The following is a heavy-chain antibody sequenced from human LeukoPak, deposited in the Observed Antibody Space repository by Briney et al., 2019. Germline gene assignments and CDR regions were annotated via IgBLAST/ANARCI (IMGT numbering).Heavy chain of an antibody. CDR2: IIPIFGTA. V-gene: IGHV1-69*13. CDR1: GGTFSSYA. CDR3: ATPDSSAPYYFDY. Sequence: ASVKVSCKASGGTFSSYAISWVRQAPGQGLEWMGGIIPIFGTANYAQKFQGRVTITADESTSTAYMELSSLRSEDTAVHYCATPDSSAPYYFDYWGQGTLVTVSS. J-gene: IGHJ4*02. D-gene: IGHD3-22*01.